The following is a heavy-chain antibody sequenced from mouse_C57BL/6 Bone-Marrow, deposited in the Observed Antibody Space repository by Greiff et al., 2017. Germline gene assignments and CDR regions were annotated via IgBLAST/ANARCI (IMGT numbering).Heavy chain of an antibody. Sequence: EVHLVESGGGLVQPGGSLKLSCAASGFTFSSYTMSWVRQTPEKRLEWVAYISNGGGSTYYPDTVKGRFTISRDNAKNTLYLQMSSLKSEDTAMYYCARAYYGNYDYWGQGTTLTVSS. CDR2: ISNGGGST. V-gene: IGHV5-12-2*01. D-gene: IGHD2-10*01. CDR3: ARAYYGNYDY. J-gene: IGHJ2*01. CDR1: GFTFSSYT.